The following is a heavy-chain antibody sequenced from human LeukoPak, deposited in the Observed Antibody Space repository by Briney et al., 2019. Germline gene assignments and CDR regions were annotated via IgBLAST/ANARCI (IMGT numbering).Heavy chain of an antibody. CDR2: IYSGGST. Sequence: GGSLRLSCAASGFTVSSNYMSWVRQAPGKGLEWVSVIYSGGSTYYADSVKGRFTISRDNSKNTLYLQMNSLRAEDTAVYYCAGSYYGSTKGFDPRGQGTLVTVSS. J-gene: IGHJ5*02. V-gene: IGHV3-53*01. CDR3: AGSYYGSTKGFDP. D-gene: IGHD3-10*01. CDR1: GFTVSSNY.